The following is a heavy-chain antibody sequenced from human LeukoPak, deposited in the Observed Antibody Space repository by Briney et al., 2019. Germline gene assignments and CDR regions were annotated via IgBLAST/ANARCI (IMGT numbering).Heavy chain of an antibody. V-gene: IGHV3-74*01. Sequence: GGSLRLSCAASGLTFNKSWMHWVRQGPGKGLEWVSRINNDGSGTSYAGSVKGRFTISRDNSKNTLYLQMNSLRAEDTAVYYCAKERAYYDFWSGYLVRGDFDYWGQGTLVTVSS. J-gene: IGHJ4*02. CDR3: AKERAYYDFWSGYLVRGDFDY. CDR2: INNDGSGT. CDR1: GLTFNKSW. D-gene: IGHD3-3*01.